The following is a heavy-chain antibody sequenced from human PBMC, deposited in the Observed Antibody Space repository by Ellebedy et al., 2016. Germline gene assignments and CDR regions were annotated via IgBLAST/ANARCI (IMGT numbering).Heavy chain of an antibody. V-gene: IGHV1-2*02. CDR3: ARDWSGWQWLDGGVLDY. D-gene: IGHD6-19*01. J-gene: IGHJ4*02. CDR2: INPNSGGT. CDR1: GYTFTGYY. Sequence: ASVKVSCXASGYTFTGYYMHWVRQAPGQGLEWMGWINPNSGGTNYAQKFQGRVTMTRDTSISTAYMELSRLRSDDTAVYYCARDWSGWQWLDGGVLDYWGQGTLVTVSS.